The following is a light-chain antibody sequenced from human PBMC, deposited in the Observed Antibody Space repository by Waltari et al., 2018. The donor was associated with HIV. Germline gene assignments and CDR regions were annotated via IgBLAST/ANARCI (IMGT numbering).Light chain of an antibody. Sequence: YELTQSPSVSVSPGQTASITCSGDKLGDKYAYWYQQKPGQSPVLVIYQDSKRPSGIPERFSGSNSGNTATLTISGTQAMDEADYYCQAWDTRTVVFGGGTKVTVL. J-gene: IGLJ2*01. CDR3: QAWDTRTVV. CDR1: KLGDKY. CDR2: QDS. V-gene: IGLV3-1*01.